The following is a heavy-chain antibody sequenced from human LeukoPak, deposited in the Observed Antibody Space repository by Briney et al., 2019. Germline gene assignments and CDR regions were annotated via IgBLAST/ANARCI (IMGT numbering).Heavy chain of an antibody. Sequence: GRSLRLSCAASGSTFDDYAMHWVRQAPGKGLEWVSGISWNSGSIGYADSVKGRFTISRDNAKNSLYLQMDSLRAEDTALYYCAKDIRVTRGYSYGFDYWGQGTLVTVSS. CDR3: AKDIRVTRGYSYGFDY. V-gene: IGHV3-9*01. CDR2: ISWNSGSI. J-gene: IGHJ4*02. D-gene: IGHD5-18*01. CDR1: GSTFDDYA.